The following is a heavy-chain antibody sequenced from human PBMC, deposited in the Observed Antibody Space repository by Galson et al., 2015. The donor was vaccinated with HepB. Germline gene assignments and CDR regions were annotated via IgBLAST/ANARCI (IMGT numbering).Heavy chain of an antibody. Sequence: CAISGDSVSSNSAAWNWIRQSPSRGLEWLVRTYYRSKWYNEYALSVKGRITINPDTSKNHISLQLNSVTPEDTAVYYCTGATSGGFDYWDQGTLVTVSS. V-gene: IGHV6-1*01. CDR2: TYYRSKWYN. J-gene: IGHJ4*02. D-gene: IGHD1-1*01. CDR3: TGATSGGFDY. CDR1: GDSVSSNSAA.